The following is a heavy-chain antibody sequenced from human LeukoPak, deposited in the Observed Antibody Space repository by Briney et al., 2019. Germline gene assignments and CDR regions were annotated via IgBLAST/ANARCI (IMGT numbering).Heavy chain of an antibody. CDR2: IISDFNIT. V-gene: IGHV1-69*01. Sequence: GASVKVSCKASGGTFSSYAISWVRQAPGQGLEWMGGIISDFNITHYPQKFQGRVTITADDPTSTAYMELSSLRFEDTAVYYCSKDLYGMDVWGKGTTVTVSS. CDR3: SKDLYGMDV. J-gene: IGHJ6*04. CDR1: GGTFSSYA.